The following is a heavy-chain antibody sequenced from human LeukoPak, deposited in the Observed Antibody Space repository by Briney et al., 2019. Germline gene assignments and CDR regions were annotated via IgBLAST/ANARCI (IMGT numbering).Heavy chain of an antibody. Sequence: PGGSLRLSCAASGFTFSSYWMHWVRQAPGKGLVWVPRINSDGSSTSYADSVKGRFTISRDNAKNTLYLQMNSLRAEDTAVYYCARDKENCDFWSGYHRAFDPWGQGTLVTVSS. J-gene: IGHJ5*02. CDR3: ARDKENCDFWSGYHRAFDP. D-gene: IGHD3-3*01. V-gene: IGHV3-74*01. CDR1: GFTFSSYW. CDR2: INSDGSST.